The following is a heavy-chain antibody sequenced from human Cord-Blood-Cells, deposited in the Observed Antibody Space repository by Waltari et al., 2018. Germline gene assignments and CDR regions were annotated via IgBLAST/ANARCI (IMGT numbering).Heavy chain of an antibody. CDR1: GGTFSSYA. J-gene: IGHJ4*01. Sequence: QVQLVQSGAEVKKPGSSVKVSCKASGGTFSSYAISCVRQAPGQGLAGMGGIIPIFGTANYAQKYQGRVTIPADKSTSTAYMELSSLRSEDTAVYYCASANYYGSGSYYTRFDYWGQGTLVTVSS. D-gene: IGHD3-10*01. V-gene: IGHV1-69*06. CDR2: IIPIFGTA. CDR3: ASANYYGSGSYYTRFDY.